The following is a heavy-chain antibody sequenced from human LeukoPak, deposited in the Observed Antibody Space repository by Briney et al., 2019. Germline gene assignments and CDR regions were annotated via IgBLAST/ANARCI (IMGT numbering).Heavy chain of an antibody. Sequence: GRSLRLSCAGSGFTLSSSLMHWIRQAPGKAPVWVAHVSPDGNLANYADSVKGRFIISRDNAKNTLFLQMNSLRAEDTAVYSCARALSFSPDHWGQGILVTVSS. J-gene: IGHJ4*02. CDR3: ARALSFSPDH. CDR1: GFTLSSSL. CDR2: VSPDGNLA. V-gene: IGHV3-74*01.